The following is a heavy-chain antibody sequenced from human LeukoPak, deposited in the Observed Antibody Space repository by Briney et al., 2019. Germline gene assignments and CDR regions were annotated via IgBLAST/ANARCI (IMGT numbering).Heavy chain of an antibody. J-gene: IGHJ3*02. V-gene: IGHV1-8*01. CDR1: GYTFTSYD. CDR2: MNPNSGNT. CDR3: ARDLHSSPIVPPKSGSYWPDAFDI. Sequence: GASVKVSCKASGYTFTSYDINWVRQATGQGLEWMGWMNPNSGNTGYAQKFQGRVTMTRNTSISTAYMELSSLRSEDTAVYYCARDLHSSPIVPPKSGSYWPDAFDIWGQGTMVTVSS. D-gene: IGHD1-26*01.